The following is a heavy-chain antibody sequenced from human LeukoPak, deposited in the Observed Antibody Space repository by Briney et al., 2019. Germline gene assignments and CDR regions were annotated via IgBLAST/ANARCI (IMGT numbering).Heavy chain of an antibody. J-gene: IGHJ3*02. Sequence: ASVKVSRKASGYTFTGYYMHWVRQAPGQGLELMGWMNPNSGGTNYAQKFQGRVTMTRDTSISTAYMELSRLRSDDTAVYYCARDLLGFCSSTSCYTGAFDIWGQGTMATVSS. CDR1: GYTFTGYY. CDR3: ARDLLGFCSSTSCYTGAFDI. V-gene: IGHV1-2*02. CDR2: MNPNSGGT. D-gene: IGHD2-2*02.